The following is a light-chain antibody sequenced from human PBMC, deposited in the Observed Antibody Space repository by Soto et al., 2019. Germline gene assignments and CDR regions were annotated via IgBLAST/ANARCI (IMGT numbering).Light chain of an antibody. J-gene: IGLJ3*02. CDR2: EVT. V-gene: IGLV2-18*02. Sequence: QSVLTQPPSVSGSPGQSVTISCIGTSSDIGSYDRVSWYQQSPGTAPKLIVYEVTNRPSGVAGRFSGSKSGNTASLTISGLQAEDEADYCCTSYTTRTALVFGGGTKLTVL. CDR3: TSYTTRTALV. CDR1: SSDIGSYDR.